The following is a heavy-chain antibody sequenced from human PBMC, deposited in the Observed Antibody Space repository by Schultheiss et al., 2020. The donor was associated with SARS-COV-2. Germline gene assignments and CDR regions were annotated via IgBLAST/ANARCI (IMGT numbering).Heavy chain of an antibody. CDR3: ARHGTRVSVLYGMDV. V-gene: IGHV3-30*04. J-gene: IGHJ6*02. D-gene: IGHD6-6*01. CDR1: GFTFSSYA. Sequence: GGSLRLSCAASGFTFSSYAMHWVRQAPGKGLEWVAVISYDGSNKYYADSVKGRFTISRDNSKNTLYLQMNSLRAEDTAVYYCARHGTRVSVLYGMDVWGQGTLVTVSS. CDR2: ISYDGSNK.